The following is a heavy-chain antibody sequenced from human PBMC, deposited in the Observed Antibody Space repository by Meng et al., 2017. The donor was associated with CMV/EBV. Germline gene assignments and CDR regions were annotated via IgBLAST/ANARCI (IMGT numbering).Heavy chain of an antibody. J-gene: IGHJ4*02. V-gene: IGHV3-23*01. CDR1: GFTFSSDA. D-gene: IGHD2-2*01. CDR2: ISGSGGST. CDR3: AKDAHIVVVPSALYY. Sequence: GGSLRLSCAASGFTFSSDAMSWVRQAPGKGLEWVSAISGSGGSTYYADSVKGRFTISRDNSKNTLYLQMNSLRAEDTAVYYCAKDAHIVVVPSALYYWGQGTMVTVSS.